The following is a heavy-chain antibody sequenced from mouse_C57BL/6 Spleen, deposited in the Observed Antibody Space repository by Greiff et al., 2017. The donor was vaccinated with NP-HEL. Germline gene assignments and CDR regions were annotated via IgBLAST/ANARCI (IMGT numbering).Heavy chain of an antibody. Sequence: EVQLVESEGGLVQPGSSMKLSCTASGFTFSDYYMAWVRQVPEKGLEWVANINYDGSSTYYLDSLKSRFIISRDNAKNILYLQMSSLKSEDTATYYCARDRGTTVWYFDVWGTGTTVTVSS. CDR1: GFTFSDYY. D-gene: IGHD1-1*01. CDR3: ARDRGTTVWYFDV. CDR2: INYDGSST. V-gene: IGHV5-16*01. J-gene: IGHJ1*03.